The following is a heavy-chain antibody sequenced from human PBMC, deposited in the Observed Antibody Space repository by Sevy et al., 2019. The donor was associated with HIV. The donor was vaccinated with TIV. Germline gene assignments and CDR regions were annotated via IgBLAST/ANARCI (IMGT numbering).Heavy chain of an antibody. Sequence: SGPTLVKPTQTLTLTCTFSGFSLSTSGVGVGWIRQPPGKALEWLALIYWDDDKRYSPSLKSRLTITKDTSKNQVVLKMPNLDPVDTATYYCARLLNYDFWSGYYIGDAFDIWGQGTMVTVSS. CDR3: ARLLNYDFWSGYYIGDAFDI. CDR2: IYWDDDK. V-gene: IGHV2-5*02. D-gene: IGHD3-3*01. CDR1: GFSLSTSGVG. J-gene: IGHJ3*02.